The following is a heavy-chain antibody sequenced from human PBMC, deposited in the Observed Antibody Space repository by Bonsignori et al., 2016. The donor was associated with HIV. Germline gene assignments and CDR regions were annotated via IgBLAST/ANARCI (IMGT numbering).Heavy chain of an antibody. CDR1: GGSISSYS. D-gene: IGHD3-22*01. CDR3: ARSREYYYDSRGDAFDY. Sequence: GSLRLSCTVSGGSISSYSWTWIRQPPGKELEWIGYMYYTGNTNYNPSLKSRVTISVDTSKNQFSLKLSSVTAADTAVYYCARSREYYYDSRGDAFDYWGQGTLVTVSS. V-gene: IGHV4-59*01. CDR2: MYYTGNT. J-gene: IGHJ4*02.